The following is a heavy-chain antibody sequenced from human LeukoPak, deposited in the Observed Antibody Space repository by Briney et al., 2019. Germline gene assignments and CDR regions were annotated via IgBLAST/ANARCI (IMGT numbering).Heavy chain of an antibody. Sequence: GGSLRLSCAASGFTFSSYWMSWVRQAPGKGLKWVANIKQGGSEKYYVDSVKGRFTISRDNAKNSLYLQMNSLRAEDTAVYYCARYSYGSPLGYWGQGTLVTVSS. CDR2: IKQGGSEK. V-gene: IGHV3-7*05. J-gene: IGHJ4*02. CDR3: ARYSYGSPLGY. CDR1: GFTFSSYW. D-gene: IGHD5-18*01.